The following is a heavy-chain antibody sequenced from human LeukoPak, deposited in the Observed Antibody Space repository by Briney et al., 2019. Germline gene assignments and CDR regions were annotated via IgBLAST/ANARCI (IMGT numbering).Heavy chain of an antibody. CDR3: ARDLITVVTPGWYYYYGMDV. J-gene: IGHJ6*02. CDR2: IYASGST. Sequence: PSQTLSLTCTVSGGSISSGSYYWSWIRQPAGMGLVWIGRIYASGSTNYNPSLKSRVTISVDTSKNQFSLKLSSVTAADTAVYYCARDLITVVTPGWYYYYGMDVWGQGTTVTVSS. D-gene: IGHD4-23*01. V-gene: IGHV4-61*02. CDR1: GGSISSGSYY.